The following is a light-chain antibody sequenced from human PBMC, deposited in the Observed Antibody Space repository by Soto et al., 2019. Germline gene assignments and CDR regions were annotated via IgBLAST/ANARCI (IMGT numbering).Light chain of an antibody. Sequence: EVVMTQSPGTVSVAPGDRATLSCRASQDVRRNLAWYQQKPGQPPRLLFSVATTRATGVTARFTASGSGTDLTLTISSLQSEDFALYYCQQYVEWPRTFGQGTRVEI. J-gene: IGKJ1*01. CDR2: VAT. CDR3: QQYVEWPRT. CDR1: QDVRRN. V-gene: IGKV3-15*01.